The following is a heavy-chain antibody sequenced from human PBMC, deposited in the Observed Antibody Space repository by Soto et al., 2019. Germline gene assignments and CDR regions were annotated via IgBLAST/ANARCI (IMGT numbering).Heavy chain of an antibody. Sequence: QVQLVQSGAEVKKPGASVKVSCKASGYTFTGYYMHWVRQAPGQGLEWMGWINPNSGGTNYAQKFQGWVTMTRDTSISTAYMELSRLRSDDTAVYYCARDTYYYDSRGYYLGYWGQGTLVTVSS. J-gene: IGHJ4*02. CDR2: INPNSGGT. D-gene: IGHD3-22*01. CDR1: GYTFTGYY. CDR3: ARDTYYYDSRGYYLGY. V-gene: IGHV1-2*04.